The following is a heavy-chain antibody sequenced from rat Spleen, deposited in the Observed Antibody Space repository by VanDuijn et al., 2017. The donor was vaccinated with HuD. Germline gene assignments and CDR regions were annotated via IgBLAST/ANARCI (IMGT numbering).Heavy chain of an antibody. Sequence: EVQLVESGGGLVQPGRSLKLSCAASGFTFSDYNMAWVRQAPKKGLEWVATIIYDGTHTYYQDSVKGRFTISRDNAESTLYLQMDSLRSEDTATYYCVRQDTSGYSNWFTYWGQGTLVTVSS. J-gene: IGHJ3*01. D-gene: IGHD4-3*01. CDR3: VRQDTSGYSNWFTY. CDR2: IIYDGTHT. V-gene: IGHV5S10*01. CDR1: GFTFSDYN.